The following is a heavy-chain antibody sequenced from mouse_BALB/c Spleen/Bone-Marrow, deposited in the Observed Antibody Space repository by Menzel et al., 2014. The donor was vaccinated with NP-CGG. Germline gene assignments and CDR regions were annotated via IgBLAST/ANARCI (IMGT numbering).Heavy chain of an antibody. CDR1: GFNIKDTY. Sequence: EVKLVESRAELVKPGASVKLSCTASGFNIKDTYMHWVKRRPEQGLEWIGRIDPANGNTKYDPKFQGRATITADTSSNTAYLQLSSLTSEDTAVYYCALYYYGSSGFAYWGQGTLVTVSA. CDR3: ALYYYGSSGFAY. V-gene: IGHV14-3*02. D-gene: IGHD1-1*01. CDR2: IDPANGNT. J-gene: IGHJ3*01.